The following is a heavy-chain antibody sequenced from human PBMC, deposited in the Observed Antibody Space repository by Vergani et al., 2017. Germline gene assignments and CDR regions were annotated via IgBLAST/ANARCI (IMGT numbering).Heavy chain of an antibody. J-gene: IGHJ4*02. V-gene: IGHV5-51*01. Sequence: EVQLVQSGAEVKKPGESLKISCKGSGYSFTSYWIGWARQMPGKGLEWMGIIYPGDSDTRYSPSFQGQVTISADKSISTAYLQWSSLKASDTAMYYCARQLPSYSSSWYGEFDYWGQGTLVTVSS. D-gene: IGHD6-13*01. CDR2: IYPGDSDT. CDR3: ARQLPSYSSSWYGEFDY. CDR1: GYSFTSYW.